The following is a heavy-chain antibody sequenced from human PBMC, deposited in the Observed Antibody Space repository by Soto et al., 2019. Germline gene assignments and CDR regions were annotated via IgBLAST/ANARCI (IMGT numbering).Heavy chain of an antibody. Sequence: QVQLVQSGAEVKKPGASVKVSCKASGYTFTSYDINWVRQATGQGLEWIGWMNPNSGYTGSAQNFQGRITMTRDTSISTAYMELSSLRSDDTAVYYCARTWGDLDYWGQGTLVTVSS. V-gene: IGHV1-8*01. CDR3: ARTWGDLDY. J-gene: IGHJ4*02. CDR2: MNPNSGYT. CDR1: GYTFTSYD. D-gene: IGHD3-16*01.